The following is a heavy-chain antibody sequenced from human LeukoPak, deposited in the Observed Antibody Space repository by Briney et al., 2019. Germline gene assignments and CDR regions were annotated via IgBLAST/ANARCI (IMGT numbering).Heavy chain of an antibody. V-gene: IGHV3-9*01. J-gene: IGHJ3*02. Sequence: GGSLRLSCAASGFTFDDYAMHWVRQAPGKGLEWVSGISWNSGSIGYADSVKGRFTISRDNAKNSLYLQMNSLRAEDTALYYCASGVVTAIPAQDAFDIWGQGTMVTVSS. CDR2: ISWNSGSI. CDR3: ASGVVTAIPAQDAFDI. CDR1: GFTFDDYA. D-gene: IGHD2-21*02.